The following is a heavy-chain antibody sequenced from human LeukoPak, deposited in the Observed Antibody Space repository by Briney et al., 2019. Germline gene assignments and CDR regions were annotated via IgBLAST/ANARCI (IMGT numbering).Heavy chain of an antibody. J-gene: IGHJ4*02. Sequence: SETLSLTCAVYGGSFSGYYWTWIRQPPGKGLEWIGHISYSGTTKFNPSLKSRVTISLDTSRNQFSLNLNSLSAADTGVYFCARVRPDFGNYPVDYWGQGTLVTVSS. V-gene: IGHV4-34*11. D-gene: IGHD4-11*01. CDR1: GGSFSGYY. CDR3: ARVRPDFGNYPVDY. CDR2: ISYSGTT.